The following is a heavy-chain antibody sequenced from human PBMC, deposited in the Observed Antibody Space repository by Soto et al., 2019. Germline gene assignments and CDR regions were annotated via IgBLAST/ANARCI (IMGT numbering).Heavy chain of an antibody. V-gene: IGHV3-30-3*01. CDR3: ARKVIDSWYFDL. Sequence: QVQLVESGGGVVQPGRSLRLSCAASGFTFSSYAMHWVRQAPGKGLEWVAVISYDGSNKYYADSVKGRFTISRDNSKNTLYLQMNSLRAEDTAVYYCARKVIDSWYFDLWGRDTLVTVSS. CDR2: ISYDGSNK. D-gene: IGHD3-22*01. J-gene: IGHJ2*01. CDR1: GFTFSSYA.